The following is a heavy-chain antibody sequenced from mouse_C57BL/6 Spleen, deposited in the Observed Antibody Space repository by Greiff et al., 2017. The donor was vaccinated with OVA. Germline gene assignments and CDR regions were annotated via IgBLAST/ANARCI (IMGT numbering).Heavy chain of an antibody. Sequence: VQLQQSGPELVKPGASVKIPCKASGYTFTDYNMDWVKQSHGKSLEWIGDINPNNGGTIYNQKFKGKATLTVDKSSSTAYMELRSLTSEDTAVYYCARTPLYYGNYNYFDYWGQGTTLTVSS. J-gene: IGHJ2*01. D-gene: IGHD2-1*01. CDR3: ARTPLYYGNYNYFDY. V-gene: IGHV1-18*01. CDR2: INPNNGGT. CDR1: GYTFTDYN.